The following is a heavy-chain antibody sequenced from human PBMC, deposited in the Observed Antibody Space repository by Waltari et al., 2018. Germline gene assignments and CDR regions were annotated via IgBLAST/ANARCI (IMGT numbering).Heavy chain of an antibody. CDR2: ISNSGSFV. CDR3: TRGVRLEAAWVSYNWFDT. Sequence: QLVYSGGGLVKPWGSLRLSRADSGFIVSSYSMHWARQAPGKGLEWVSSISNSGSFVYYGDSVKGRFTISRDNAKNSLSLQMNNLRVEDTAVYYCTRGVRLEAAWVSYNWFDTWGQGTLVTVSS. CDR1: GFIVSSYS. J-gene: IGHJ5*02. D-gene: IGHD3-16*01. V-gene: IGHV3-21*01.